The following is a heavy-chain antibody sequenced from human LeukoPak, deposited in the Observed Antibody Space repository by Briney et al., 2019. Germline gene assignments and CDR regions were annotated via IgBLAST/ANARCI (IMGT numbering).Heavy chain of an antibody. Sequence: PGGSLRLSCAASGFTFSSYDMHWVRQATGKGLEWVSAIGTAGDTYYPGSVKGRFTISRENAKNSLYLQMNSLRAGDTAVYYCARGRMVLPRDGSGGFDYRGQGTLVTVSS. D-gene: IGHD3-22*01. CDR1: GFTFSSYD. CDR3: ARGRMVLPRDGSGGFDY. V-gene: IGHV3-13*01. CDR2: IGTAGDT. J-gene: IGHJ4*02.